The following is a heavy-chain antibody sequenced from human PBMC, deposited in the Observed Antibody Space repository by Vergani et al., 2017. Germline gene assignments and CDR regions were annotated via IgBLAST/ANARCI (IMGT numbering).Heavy chain of an antibody. CDR3: TRRFGEATVVTGIDY. Sequence: EVQLVESGGGLVQPGRSLRLSCAASGFTFDDYAMHWVRQAPGKGLEWVSGISWNSGSIGYADSVKGRFTISRDNAKNSLYLQMNSLKTEDTAVYYCTRRFGEATVVTGIDYWAREPWSPSPQ. CDR1: GFTFDDYA. J-gene: IGHJ4*02. V-gene: IGHV3-9*01. CDR2: ISWNSGSI. D-gene: IGHD4-23*01.